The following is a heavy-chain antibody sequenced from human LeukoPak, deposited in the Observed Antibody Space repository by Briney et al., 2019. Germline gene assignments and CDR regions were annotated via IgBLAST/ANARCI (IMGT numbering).Heavy chain of an antibody. Sequence: PGGSLRLSCAASGFTFSRYDMSWVRQAPGKGLEWVSAISGSGGTTHYADSVKGRFTISRDNSKNTLYLQMNSLRAEDTAVYYCAKPFIVGATGYYYYYMDVWGEGTTVTVSS. D-gene: IGHD1-26*01. CDR2: ISGSGGTT. CDR3: AKPFIVGATGYYYYYMDV. J-gene: IGHJ6*03. CDR1: GFTFSRYD. V-gene: IGHV3-23*01.